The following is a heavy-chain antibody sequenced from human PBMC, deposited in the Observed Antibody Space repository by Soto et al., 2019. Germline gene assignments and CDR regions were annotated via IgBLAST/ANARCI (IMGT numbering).Heavy chain of an antibody. CDR3: ERTAYDNRLNYMYFDF. J-gene: IGHJ4*02. CDR2: IFHDGTA. CDR1: GVSLTSGNW. Sequence: SETLSLTCAVSGVSLTSGNWWTWVRQSPQRGLEYIGEIFHDGTANYYPSFERRVAMSVDTSRNQFSLKLTSVTAADTAVYFCERTAYDNRLNYMYFDFWGPGTLVTVSS. V-gene: IGHV4-4*02. D-gene: IGHD3-10*01.